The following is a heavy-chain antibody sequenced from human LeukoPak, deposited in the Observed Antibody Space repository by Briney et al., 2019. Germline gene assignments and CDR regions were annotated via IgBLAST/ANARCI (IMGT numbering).Heavy chain of an antibody. Sequence: GGSLRLSCAASGFTFSNYGMHWVRQAPGKGLEWVAVIWYDGSNKYYADSVKGRFTISRDNSKNTLYLQMNSLRAEDTAVYYCAKDGSGIYLDYWGQGTLVTVSS. J-gene: IGHJ4*02. CDR2: IWYDGSNK. CDR1: GFTFSNYG. V-gene: IGHV3-33*06. CDR3: AKDGSGIYLDY. D-gene: IGHD3-10*01.